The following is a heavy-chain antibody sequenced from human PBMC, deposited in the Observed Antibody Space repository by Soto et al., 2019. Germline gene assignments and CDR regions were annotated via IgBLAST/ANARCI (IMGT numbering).Heavy chain of an antibody. CDR3: ARVAQLWPRGDAFDI. V-gene: IGHV3-21*01. CDR1: GFTFSSYS. D-gene: IGHD5-18*01. Sequence: EVQLVESGGGLVKPGGSLRLSCAASGFTFSSYSMNWVRQAPGKGLEWVSSISSSSSYIYYADSVKGRFTISRDNAKNSLYLQMNSLRAEDTAVYYCARVAQLWPRGDAFDIWGQGTMVTVSS. CDR2: ISSSSSYI. J-gene: IGHJ3*02.